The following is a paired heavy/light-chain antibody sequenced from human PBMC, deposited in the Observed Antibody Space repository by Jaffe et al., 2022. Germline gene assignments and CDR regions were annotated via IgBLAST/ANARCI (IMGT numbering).Heavy chain of an antibody. J-gene: IGHJ4*02. CDR3: ARHVPNDYGDYAPESRLDY. CDR2: IYHSGST. D-gene: IGHD4-17*01. CDR1: GYSISSGYY. V-gene: IGHV4-38-2*01. Sequence: QVQLQESGPGLVKPSETLSLTCAVSGYSISSGYYWGWIRQPPGKGLEWIGSIYHSGSTYYNPSLKSRVTISVDTSKNQFSLKLSSVTAADTAVYYCARHVPNDYGDYAPESRLDYWGQGTLVTVSS.
Light chain of an antibody. CDR2: WAS. J-gene: IGKJ2*01. CDR1: QSVLYSSNNKNY. CDR3: QQYYSTPAT. V-gene: IGKV4-1*01. Sequence: DIVMTQSPDSLAVSLGERATINCKSSQSVLYSSNNKNYLAWYQQKPGQPPKLLIYWASTRESGVPDRFSGSGSGTDFTLTISSLQAEDVAVYYCQQYYSTPATFGQGTKLEIK.